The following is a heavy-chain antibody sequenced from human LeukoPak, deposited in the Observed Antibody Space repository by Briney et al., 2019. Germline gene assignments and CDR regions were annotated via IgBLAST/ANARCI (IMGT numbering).Heavy chain of an antibody. D-gene: IGHD3-22*01. V-gene: IGHV1-24*01. CDR2: FDPEDGET. CDR3: ATSTYYYDSNGYP. J-gene: IGHJ5*02. Sequence: ASVKVSCKVSGYTLTELSMHWVRQAPGKGLEWMGGFDPEDGETIYAQTFQGRVTMTEDTSNVTAYMELSSLRSEDTAVYYCATSTYYYDSNGYPWGQGTLVTVSS. CDR1: GYTLTELS.